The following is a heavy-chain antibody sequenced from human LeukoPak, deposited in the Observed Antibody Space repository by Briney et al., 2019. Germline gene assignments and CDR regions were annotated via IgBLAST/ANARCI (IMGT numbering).Heavy chain of an antibody. Sequence: PGGPLRLSCAASGFTFSSYSMNWVRQAPGKGLEWVSSIGSSSSYIYYADSVKGRFTISRDNAKNSLYLQMNSLRAEDTAVYYCASSIAVAGTYIWGQGTLVTVSS. V-gene: IGHV3-21*01. CDR3: ASSIAVAGTYI. CDR2: IGSSSSYI. CDR1: GFTFSSYS. D-gene: IGHD6-19*01. J-gene: IGHJ4*02.